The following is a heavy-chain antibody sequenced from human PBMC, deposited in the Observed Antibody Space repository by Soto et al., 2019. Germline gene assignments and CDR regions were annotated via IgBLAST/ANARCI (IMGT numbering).Heavy chain of an antibody. D-gene: IGHD3-10*01. CDR3: AKGLWFGELLYYFDY. J-gene: IGHJ4*02. CDR1: RFTFSNYA. Sequence: PGGSLRLSCAASRFTFSNYAMHWVRQAPGKGLEWVAVIWSDGGNKYYADSVKGRFTISRDNSKNTLYLQMNSLRAEDTAVYYCAKGLWFGELLYYFDYWGQGTLVTVSS. V-gene: IGHV3-30*02. CDR2: IWSDGGNK.